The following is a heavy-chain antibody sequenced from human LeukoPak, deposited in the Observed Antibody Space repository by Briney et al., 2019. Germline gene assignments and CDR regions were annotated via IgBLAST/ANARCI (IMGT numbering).Heavy chain of an antibody. CDR3: ARGLDAFDI. V-gene: IGHV3-7*01. J-gene: IGHJ3*02. Sequence: GGSLRLSCTASGFPFSNYWMSWVRQAPGKGLEWVANIKQDGSEKFYSASVKGRFTISRDNAKNSLYLQMNNLRAEDTAVYYCARGLDAFDIWGQGTMVTVSS. CDR2: IKQDGSEK. CDR1: GFPFSNYW.